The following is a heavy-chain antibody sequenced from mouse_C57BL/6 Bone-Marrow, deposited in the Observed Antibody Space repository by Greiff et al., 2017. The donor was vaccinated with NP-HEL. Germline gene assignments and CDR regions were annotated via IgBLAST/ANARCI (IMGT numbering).Heavy chain of an antibody. D-gene: IGHD1-1*01. CDR1: GYPFTSYW. V-gene: IGHV1-64*01. Sequence: QVQLQQPGAELVTPGASVKLSCKASGYPFTSYWMHWVKQRPGQGLEWTGMIHPNSGSTNYNEKFKSKATLTVDKSSSTAYMQLSSLTSEDSAVYYCARMGYGSSYWYFDVWGTGTTVTVSS. CDR2: IHPNSGST. J-gene: IGHJ1*03. CDR3: ARMGYGSSYWYFDV.